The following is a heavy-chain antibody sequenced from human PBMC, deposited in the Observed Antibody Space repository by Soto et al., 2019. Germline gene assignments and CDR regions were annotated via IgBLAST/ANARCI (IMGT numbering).Heavy chain of an antibody. V-gene: IGHV3-23*01. CDR2: ISGSGTIP. CDR3: AKDCSGGSCYRASDI. D-gene: IGHD2-15*01. CDR1: GFTFRSFA. Sequence: PGGSLRLSCAASGFTFRSFAMSWVRQAPGKGLEWVSSISGSGTIPFYSDSVKGRFTISRDNSKNTLFLQMNTLRAGDTAVYYCAKDCSGGSCYRASDIWGQGTMVTVS. J-gene: IGHJ3*02.